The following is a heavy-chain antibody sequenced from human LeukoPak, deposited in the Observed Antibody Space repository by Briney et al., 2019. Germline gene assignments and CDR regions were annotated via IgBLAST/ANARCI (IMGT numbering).Heavy chain of an antibody. CDR1: GYTFTSYG. Sequence: ASVKVSCKASGYTFTSYGISWVRQAPGQGLEWMGIINPSGGRTSYAQKFQDRVTMTTDMSTSTVYMELSSLRSEDTAVYYCAREEHMEGALVYWGQGTLVTVSS. V-gene: IGHV1-46*01. CDR2: INPSGGRT. CDR3: AREEHMEGALVY. D-gene: IGHD2-21*01. J-gene: IGHJ4*02.